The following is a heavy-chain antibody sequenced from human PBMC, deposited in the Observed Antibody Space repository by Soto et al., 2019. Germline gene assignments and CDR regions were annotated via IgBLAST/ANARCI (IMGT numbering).Heavy chain of an antibody. CDR1: EFTFSSYA. D-gene: IGHD3-22*01. Sequence: GGSLRLSCAASEFTFSSYAMNWVLQAPGKGLEWVSVISGGGGTTYYADSVKGRFRISRDNSKNTLYLQMNRLRVEDTAVYYCAKGKVAYDNSGLQYFYYFPMNVWGQGTTVTVSS. CDR3: AKGKVAYDNSGLQYFYYFPMNV. V-gene: IGHV3-23*01. CDR2: ISGGGGTT. J-gene: IGHJ6*02.